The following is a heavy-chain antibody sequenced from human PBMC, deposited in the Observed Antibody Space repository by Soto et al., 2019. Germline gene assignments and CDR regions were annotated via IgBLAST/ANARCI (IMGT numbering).Heavy chain of an antibody. J-gene: IGHJ4*02. CDR2: ISSSSSYT. D-gene: IGHD4-17*01. CDR1: GFTFSDYY. CDR3: ARARKATVTTGDY. Sequence: QVQLVESGGGLVKPGGSLRLSCEASGFTFSDYYMSWIRQAPGKGLEWVSYISSSSSYTNYADSVKGRFTISRDNAKNSLYLQMNSLRAEDTAVYYCARARKATVTTGDYWGQGTLVTVSS. V-gene: IGHV3-11*06.